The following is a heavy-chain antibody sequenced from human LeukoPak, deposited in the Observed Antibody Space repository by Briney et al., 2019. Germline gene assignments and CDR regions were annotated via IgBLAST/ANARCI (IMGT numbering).Heavy chain of an antibody. J-gene: IGHJ6*02. Sequence: GGALRLSCAASGFTIGPYAMYWVRQGPGRGLEWVSAIKAVGSGTFYADSVRGRFTTSRDNSKNSLYLQMNSLTSEDTALYYCATWAFYHNLDVWGQGTTVIVSS. CDR3: ATWAFYHNLDV. CDR1: GFTIGPYA. V-gene: IGHV3-43*02. D-gene: IGHD2/OR15-2a*01. CDR2: IKAVGSGT.